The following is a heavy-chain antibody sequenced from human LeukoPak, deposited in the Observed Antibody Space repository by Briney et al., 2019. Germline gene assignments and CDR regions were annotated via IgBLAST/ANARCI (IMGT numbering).Heavy chain of an antibody. CDR2: IYYSGST. D-gene: IGHD5-18*01. Sequence: NPSETLSLTCTVSGGSISSYYWSWIRQPPGKGLEWIGYIYYSGSTNYNPSLKSRVTISVDTSKKQFSLKLSSVTAADTAVYYCARSEYSYGADAFDIWGQGTMVTVSS. CDR1: GGSISSYY. J-gene: IGHJ3*02. CDR3: ARSEYSYGADAFDI. V-gene: IGHV4-59*01.